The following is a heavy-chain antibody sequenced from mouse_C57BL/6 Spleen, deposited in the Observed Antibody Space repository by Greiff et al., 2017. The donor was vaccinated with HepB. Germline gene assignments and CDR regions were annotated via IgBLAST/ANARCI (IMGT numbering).Heavy chain of an antibody. J-gene: IGHJ3*01. CDR2: IRNKANNHAT. CDR1: GFTFSDAW. D-gene: IGHD2-4*01. V-gene: IGHV6-6*01. Sequence: EVQLVESGGGLVQPGGSMKLSCAASGFTFSDAWMDWVRQSPEKGLEWVAEIRNKANNHATYFAESVKGRFTISRDDSKSSVYLQMNSLRAEDTGIYYCTNYYDYDDGAYWGQGTLVTVSA. CDR3: TNYYDYDDGAY.